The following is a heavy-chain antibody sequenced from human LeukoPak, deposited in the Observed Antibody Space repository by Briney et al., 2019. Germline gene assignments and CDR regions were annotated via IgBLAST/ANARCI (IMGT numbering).Heavy chain of an antibody. D-gene: IGHD3-9*01. Sequence: PGRSLRLSCAASGFTFDDYAMHWVRQAPGKGLEWVSGISWNSGSIGYADSVKGRFTISRDNAKNSLYLQMNSLRAEDTALYYCAKGPPYYDILTGPLDYWGQGTLVTVSS. J-gene: IGHJ4*02. CDR2: ISWNSGSI. V-gene: IGHV3-9*01. CDR3: AKGPPYYDILTGPLDY. CDR1: GFTFDDYA.